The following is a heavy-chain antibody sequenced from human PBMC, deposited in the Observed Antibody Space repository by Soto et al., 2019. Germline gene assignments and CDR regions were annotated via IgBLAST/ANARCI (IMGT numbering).Heavy chain of an antibody. D-gene: IGHD6-6*01. CDR3: ARVEGIAARLGKWFET. CDR1: IVTFRSYA. J-gene: IGHJ5*02. V-gene: IGHV1-69*01. Sequence: SSEVSCEASIVTFRSYAMSGVRQAPGQGLEWMGGIIPIFGTANYAQKFQGRVTITADESTSTAYMELSSLRSEDTAVYYCARVEGIAARLGKWFETWGQGTQVTV. CDR2: IIPIFGTA.